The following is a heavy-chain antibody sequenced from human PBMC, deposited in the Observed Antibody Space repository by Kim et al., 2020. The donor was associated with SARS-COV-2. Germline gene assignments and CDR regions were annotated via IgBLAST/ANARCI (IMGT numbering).Heavy chain of an antibody. CDR1: GFTFSSYS. J-gene: IGHJ4*02. V-gene: IGHV3-21*01. CDR2: ISSSSSYI. D-gene: IGHD4-17*01. CDR3: ARGGGDYRKRPFDY. Sequence: GGSLRLSCAASGFTFSSYSMNWVRQAPGKGLEWVSSISSSSSYIYYADSVKGRFTISRDNAKNSLYLQMNSLRAEDTAVYYCARGGGDYRKRPFDYWGQGTLVTVSS.